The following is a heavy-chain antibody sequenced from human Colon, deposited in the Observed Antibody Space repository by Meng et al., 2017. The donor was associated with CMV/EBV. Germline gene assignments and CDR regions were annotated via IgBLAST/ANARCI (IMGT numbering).Heavy chain of an antibody. Sequence: EASGFIFSDHYMDCVRQAPGKGLEWVGRSGSKDNSYTTEYAASVKGRFTVSREGSRNSLYLQMNSLKIEDTAVYYCVRDGGQWSFDYWGQGALVTVSS. CDR2: SGSKDNSYTT. J-gene: IGHJ4*02. D-gene: IGHD3-3*01. V-gene: IGHV3-72*01. CDR3: VRDGGQWSFDY. CDR1: GFIFSDHY.